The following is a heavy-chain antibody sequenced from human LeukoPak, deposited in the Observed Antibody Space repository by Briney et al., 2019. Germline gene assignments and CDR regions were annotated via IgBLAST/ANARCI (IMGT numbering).Heavy chain of an antibody. CDR3: ARDLGVCTNGVCYRSRLYYYYYMDV. J-gene: IGHJ6*03. Sequence: ASVKVSCKASGYTFTSYYMHWVRQAPGQGLEWMGIINPSGGSTSYAQKFQGRVTMTRDMSTSTVYMELNSLRAEDTAVYYCARDLGVCTNGVCYRSRLYYYYYMDVWGKGTTVTVSS. D-gene: IGHD2-8*01. CDR1: GYTFTSYY. V-gene: IGHV1-46*01. CDR2: INPSGGST.